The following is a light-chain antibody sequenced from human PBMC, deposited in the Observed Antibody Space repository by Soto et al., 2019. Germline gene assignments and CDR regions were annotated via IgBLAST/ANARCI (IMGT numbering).Light chain of an antibody. CDR3: QRRCNAPFT. CDR1: DSVSRY. J-gene: IGKJ3*01. V-gene: IGKV1-39*01. Sequence: DIVLTQSPSSLSVFVGDGVTINCRATDSVSRYLNWYQQKPGQAPRVLINASSKMASGVPSRFSGSGSGTDFTLIINNLQPEDFATYYCQRRCNAPFTFGGGTKVYIK. CDR2: ASS.